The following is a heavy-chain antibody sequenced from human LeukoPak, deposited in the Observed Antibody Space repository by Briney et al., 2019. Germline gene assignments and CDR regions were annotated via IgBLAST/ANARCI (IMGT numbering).Heavy chain of an antibody. J-gene: IGHJ6*02. CDR2: INWNGGST. CDR3: ARSWQPYYYYGMDV. Sequence: GKSLRLSCAASGFTFDDYGMSWVRQAPGKGLEWVSGINWNGGSTGYADSVKGRFTISRDNAKNSLYLQMNSLRAEDTAVYYCARSWQPYYYYGMDVWGQGTTVTVSS. CDR1: GFTFDDYG. V-gene: IGHV3-20*04. D-gene: IGHD6-13*01.